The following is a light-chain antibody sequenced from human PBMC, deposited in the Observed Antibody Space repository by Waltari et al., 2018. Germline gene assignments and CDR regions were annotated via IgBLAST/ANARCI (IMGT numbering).Light chain of an antibody. Sequence: DIQMTQSPSSLSASVVSRVNITCQASHDISNYVNWNQHQPRNAPKLLVDDASNLETGVPSRFSSSGSGTDSTLTISRLPHEDIGTYYCQQYDTPPQFGPGTKVDIK. CDR2: DAS. J-gene: IGKJ3*01. V-gene: IGKV1-33*01. CDR3: QQYDTPPQ. CDR1: HDISNY.